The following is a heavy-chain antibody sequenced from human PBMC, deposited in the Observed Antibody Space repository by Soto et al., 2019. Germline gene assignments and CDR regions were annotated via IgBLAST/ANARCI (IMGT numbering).Heavy chain of an antibody. D-gene: IGHD3-22*01. J-gene: IGHJ4*02. CDR1: GASMSSYY. Sequence: SETLSLTCNVSGASMSSYYWSWVRQPPGKGLEWIGYIYYSGSTNYNPSLKSRVTISVDTSKNQFSLKLSSVTAADTAVYYCARANYFESSGPFDYWGPGTLVTVSS. V-gene: IGHV4-59*08. CDR3: ARANYFESSGPFDY. CDR2: IYYSGST.